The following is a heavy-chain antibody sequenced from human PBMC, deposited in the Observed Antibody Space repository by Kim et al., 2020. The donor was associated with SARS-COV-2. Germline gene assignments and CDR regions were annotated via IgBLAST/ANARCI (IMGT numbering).Heavy chain of an antibody. V-gene: IGHV4-59*13. CDR1: GGSISSYY. D-gene: IGHD3-22*01. CDR2: IYYSGST. Sequence: SETLSLTCTVSGGSISSYYWSWIRQPPGKGLEWIGYIYYSGSTNYNPSLKSRVTISVDTSKNQFSLKLSSVTAADTAVYYCARALFFDDSSGYSIFDAF. J-gene: IGHJ3*01. CDR3: ARALFFDDSSGYSIFDAF.